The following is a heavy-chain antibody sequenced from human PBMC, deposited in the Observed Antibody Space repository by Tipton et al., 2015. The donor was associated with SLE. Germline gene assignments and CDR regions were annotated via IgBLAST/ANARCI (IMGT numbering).Heavy chain of an antibody. CDR2: IDYTANP. J-gene: IGHJ4*02. CDR1: GGSIGSFY. Sequence: PGLVKPSETLSLTCTVSGGSIGSFYWSWIRQPPGKGLEWIGNIDYTANPNYSPSLKSRVTISIDTSTNHFSLKLRSVTAADTAVYYCARSWNDAPPDLGYWGQGTLVTVSS. D-gene: IGHD1-1*01. V-gene: IGHV4-59*12. CDR3: ARSWNDAPPDLGY.